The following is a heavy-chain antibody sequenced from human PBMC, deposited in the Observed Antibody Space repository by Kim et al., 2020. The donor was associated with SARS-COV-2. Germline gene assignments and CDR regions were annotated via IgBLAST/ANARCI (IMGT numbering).Heavy chain of an antibody. V-gene: IGHV4-34*01. CDR2: INHSGST. D-gene: IGHD5-18*01. Sequence: SETLSLTCAVYGGSFSGYYWSWIRQPPGKGLEWIGEINHSGSTNYNPSLKSRVTISVDTSKNQFSLKLSSVTAADTAVYYCASGGYSYGDLRLYYFDYWGQGTLVTVSS. CDR3: ASGGYSYGDLRLYYFDY. CDR1: GGSFSGYY. J-gene: IGHJ4*02.